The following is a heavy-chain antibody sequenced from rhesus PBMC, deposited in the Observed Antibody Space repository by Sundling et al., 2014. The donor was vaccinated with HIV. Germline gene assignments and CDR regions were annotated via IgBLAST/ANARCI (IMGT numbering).Heavy chain of an antibody. CDR2: IHDSSSR. J-gene: IGHJ3*01. V-gene: IGHV4S9*01. D-gene: IGHD1-1-1*01. CDR3: VRSGLYSWTYGRAFDF. CDR1: GDSINTYYY. Sequence: QVQLQESGPGLVKPSETLSLTCTVSGDSINTYYYWNWIRQSPGKGLEWIGSIHDSSSRISPSLKSRAAISKDTSKNQFFLKLTSVTAADTALYYCVRSGLYSWTYGRAFDFWGRGLRVTVSS.